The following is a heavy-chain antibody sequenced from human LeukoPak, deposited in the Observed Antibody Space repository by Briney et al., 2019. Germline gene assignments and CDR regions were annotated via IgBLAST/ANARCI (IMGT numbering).Heavy chain of an antibody. D-gene: IGHD6-6*01. J-gene: IGHJ3*02. Sequence: GGSLRLSCAGWGYIFSQCCMQWVRQVPGKGLVWVSRINGDGSSTNYADSVKGRFTISRDNAKNTLYVQMNSLRAEDTAVYYCARDGLPAARDIWGQGTMVTVSS. CDR1: GYIFSQCC. V-gene: IGHV3-74*01. CDR2: INGDGSST. CDR3: ARDGLPAARDI.